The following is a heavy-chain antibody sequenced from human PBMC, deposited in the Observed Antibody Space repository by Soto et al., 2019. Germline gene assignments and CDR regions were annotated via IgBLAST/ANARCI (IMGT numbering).Heavy chain of an antibody. J-gene: IGHJ3*02. V-gene: IGHV3-23*01. CDR3: ANVGDMIVVLSTYAFDI. D-gene: IGHD3-22*01. CDR2: ISGSGGST. CDR1: GFTFSSYA. Sequence: GGSLRLSCAASGFTFSSYAMSWVRQAPGKGLEWVSAISGSGGSTYYADSVKGRFTISRDNSKNTLYLQMNSLRAEDTAVYYCANVGDMIVVLSTYAFDIWGQGTTVTVSS.